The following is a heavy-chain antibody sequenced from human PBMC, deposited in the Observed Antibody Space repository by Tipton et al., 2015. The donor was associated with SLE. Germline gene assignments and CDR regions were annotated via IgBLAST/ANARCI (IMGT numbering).Heavy chain of an antibody. CDR2: IYHSGST. CDR1: GGSISSSNW. V-gene: IGHV4-4*02. D-gene: IGHD3-10*01. Sequence: TLSLTCAVSGGSISSSNWWSWVRQPPGKGLEWIGEIYHSGSTNYNPSLKSRVTISVDKSKNQFSLKLSSVTAADTAVYYCAREITMVRGVIIPIGAFDIWGQGTMVTVSS. CDR3: AREITMVRGVIIPIGAFDI. J-gene: IGHJ3*02.